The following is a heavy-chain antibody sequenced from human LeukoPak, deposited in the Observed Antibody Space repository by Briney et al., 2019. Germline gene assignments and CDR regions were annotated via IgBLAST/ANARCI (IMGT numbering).Heavy chain of an antibody. CDR1: GFTFDDYA. CDR2: ISWNSGSI. J-gene: IGHJ4*02. V-gene: IGHV3-9*01. Sequence: GRSLRLSCAASGFTFDDYAMRWVRQAPGKGLEWVSGISWNSGSIGYADSVKGRFTISRDNAKNSLYLQMNSLRAEDTALYYCAKGRGYQLLYFDYWGQGTLVTVSS. CDR3: AKGRGYQLLYFDY. D-gene: IGHD2-2*01.